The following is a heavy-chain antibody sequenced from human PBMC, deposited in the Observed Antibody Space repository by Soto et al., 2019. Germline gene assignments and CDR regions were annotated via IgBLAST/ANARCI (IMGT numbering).Heavy chain of an antibody. J-gene: IGHJ4*02. CDR3: ARESEDLTSNFDY. Sequence: GGSLRLSCAASGFTFTRYSMNWVRQAPGKGLEWVSSISSTTNYIYYADSMKGRFTVSRDNAKNSVYLEMNSLSAEDTAVYYCARESEDLTSNFDYWGQGALVTVSS. CDR2: ISSTTNYI. V-gene: IGHV3-21*01. CDR1: GFTFTRYS.